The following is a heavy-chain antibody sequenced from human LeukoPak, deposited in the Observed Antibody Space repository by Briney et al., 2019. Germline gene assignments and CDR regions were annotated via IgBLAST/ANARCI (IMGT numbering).Heavy chain of an antibody. V-gene: IGHV3-66*04. D-gene: IGHD3-3*01. CDR2: IYSGGST. Sequence: GGSLRLPCAASGFTVSSNYMSWVRQAPGKGLEWVSVIYSGGSTSYADSVKGRFTISTDNSKNTLYLQMNSLRAEDTAVYYCARQIYDFWSGYYGGGWFDPWGQGTLVTVSS. CDR1: GFTVSSNY. CDR3: ARQIYDFWSGYYGGGWFDP. J-gene: IGHJ5*02.